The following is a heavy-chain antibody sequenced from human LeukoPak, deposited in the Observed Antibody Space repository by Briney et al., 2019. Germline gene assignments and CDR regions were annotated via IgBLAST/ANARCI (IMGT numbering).Heavy chain of an antibody. CDR2: IYYSVSS. J-gene: IGHJ4*02. CDR1: GDSISRGGYY. D-gene: IGHD3-22*01. CDR3: ARGNSSGFR. Sequence: SETLSLTCTVSGDSISRGGYYWSWIRQHPGKGLEWIGYIYYSVSSYYNPSFMSRLTISVDTSKNQFSLKLSSVTAAGTAVYYCARGNSSGFRWGQGTLVTVSS. V-gene: IGHV4-31*03.